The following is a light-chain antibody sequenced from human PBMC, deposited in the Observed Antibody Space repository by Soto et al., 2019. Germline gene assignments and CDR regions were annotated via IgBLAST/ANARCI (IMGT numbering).Light chain of an antibody. CDR3: QQSFSAPLT. CDR2: TAS. CDR1: QNIKKF. V-gene: IGKV1-39*01. J-gene: IGKJ4*01. Sequence: DIQMTQSPTSLSAPVGDSVTITCRASQNIKKFLNWYQQKPGKAPKLLIYTASSVQAGFPSRFSGRGSGTDFTLTISSLQPEDFATYSWQQSFSAPLTVGGGARVEI.